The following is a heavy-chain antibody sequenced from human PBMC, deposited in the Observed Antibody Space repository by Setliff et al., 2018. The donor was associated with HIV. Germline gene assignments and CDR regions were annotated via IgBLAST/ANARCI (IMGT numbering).Heavy chain of an antibody. CDR3: ARGRKKTLAVSGTRYFDF. CDR2: IYYSGST. J-gene: IGHJ4*02. V-gene: IGHV4-38-2*02. Sequence: SETLSLTCSVSGYSVYSGYHWGWVRQSPGKGLEWIGSIYYSGSTYYNPSLKSRVTISVDTSKNQFSLKLTSVTAADMGVYYCARGRKKTLAVSGTRYFDFWGQGTLVTVSS. CDR1: GYSVYSGYH. D-gene: IGHD6-19*01.